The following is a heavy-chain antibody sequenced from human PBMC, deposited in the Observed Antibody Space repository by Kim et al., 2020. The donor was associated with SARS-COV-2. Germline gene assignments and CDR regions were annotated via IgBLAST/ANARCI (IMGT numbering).Heavy chain of an antibody. D-gene: IGHD3-10*01. CDR3: ARALWFGETKNWFDP. V-gene: IGHV1-46*01. CDR2: INPSGGST. Sequence: ASVKVSCKASGYTFTSYYMHWVRQAPGQGLEWMGIINPSGGSTSYAQKFQGRVTMTRDTSTSTVYMELSSLRSEDTAVYYCARALWFGETKNWFDPWGQGTLVTVSS. CDR1: GYTFTSYY. J-gene: IGHJ5*02.